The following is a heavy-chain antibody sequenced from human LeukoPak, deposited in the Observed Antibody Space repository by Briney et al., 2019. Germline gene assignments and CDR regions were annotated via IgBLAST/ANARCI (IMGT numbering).Heavy chain of an antibody. CDR3: VGALTGTYGGSYYNYYMDV. V-gene: IGHV1-46*01. CDR1: GYTFTSYY. CDR2: INPSGGST. Sequence: ASVKVSCKASGYTFTSYYMHWVRQAPGQGLEWMGIINPSGGSTSYAQKFQGRVTITADESTSTAYMELSSLRSEDTAVYYCVGALTGTYGGSYYNYYMDVWGKGTTVTVSS. J-gene: IGHJ6*03. D-gene: IGHD1-20*01.